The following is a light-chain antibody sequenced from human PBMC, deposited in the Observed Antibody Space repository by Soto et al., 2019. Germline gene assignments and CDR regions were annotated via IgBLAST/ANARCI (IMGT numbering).Light chain of an antibody. V-gene: IGLV2-14*01. CDR1: SNDVGGYNY. CDR2: DVS. CDR3: SSYTGSDVVV. Sequence: QSVLTQPASVSGSPGQSITISCTGTSNDVGGYNYVSWYQQPPGKAPKLMIYDVSNRPSGVSNRFSGSKSGNTASLTISGLQADDEAEYYCSSYTGSDVVVFGGGTKLTVL. J-gene: IGLJ2*01.